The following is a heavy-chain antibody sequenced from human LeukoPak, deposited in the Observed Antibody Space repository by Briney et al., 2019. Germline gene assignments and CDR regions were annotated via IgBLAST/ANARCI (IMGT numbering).Heavy chain of an antibody. Sequence: ASVKVSCKASGYTFTSYGISWVRQAPGQGLEWMGWIGAYNGNTNYAQKLQGRVTMTTDTSTSTAYMELRSLRSDDTAVYYCARDGYCSSTSCYSDAFDIWGQGTMVTVSS. CDR2: IGAYNGNT. CDR1: GYTFTSYG. D-gene: IGHD2-2*02. V-gene: IGHV1-18*01. CDR3: ARDGYCSSTSCYSDAFDI. J-gene: IGHJ3*02.